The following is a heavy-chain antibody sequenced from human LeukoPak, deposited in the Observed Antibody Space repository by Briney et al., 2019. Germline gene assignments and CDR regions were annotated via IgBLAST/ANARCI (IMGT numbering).Heavy chain of an antibody. V-gene: IGHV1-2*06. Sequence: GASVKVSCKASGYTFSGYYIHWVRQAPGQGLEWMGRIIPKSGDSKYTQKSQGRVAMTRDTSITTAYMELTRLTSDDTAVYFCARSGSGSSWYGGTMWSFDIWGQGTLVTVSS. CDR1: GYTFSGYY. D-gene: IGHD6-13*01. CDR2: IIPKSGDS. J-gene: IGHJ3*02. CDR3: ARSGSGSSWYGGTMWSFDI.